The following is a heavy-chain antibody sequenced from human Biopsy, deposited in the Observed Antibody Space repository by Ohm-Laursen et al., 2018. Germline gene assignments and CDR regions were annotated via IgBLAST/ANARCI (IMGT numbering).Heavy chain of an antibody. CDR2: ISWNGPLK. CDR3: ARDNWLGY. D-gene: IGHD6-19*01. Sequence: SLRLSCAASGFSFDNYVMHWVRQAPGKGLEWVAGISWNGPLKFYADSVKGRFTISRDNTKKILFLQMNSLRLEDTAVYYCARDNWLGYWGQGILVTVSS. J-gene: IGHJ4*02. V-gene: IGHV3-9*01. CDR1: GFSFDNYV.